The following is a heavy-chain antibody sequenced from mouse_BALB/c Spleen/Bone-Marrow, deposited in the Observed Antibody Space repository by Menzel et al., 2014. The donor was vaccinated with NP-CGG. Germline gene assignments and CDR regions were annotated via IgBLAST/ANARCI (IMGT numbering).Heavy chain of an antibody. V-gene: IGHV1S72*01. J-gene: IGHJ3*01. Sequence: VQLQQSGAELVKPGAPVKLSCKASGYSFTSYWMNWVKQRPGRGLEWIGRIDPSDSETHYNQKFKDKATLTVDKSPSAAYIQLSSVTSESSVVYFCARDPFSSGNYECVYWGPEALVSVSA. CDR2: IDPSDSET. D-gene: IGHD2-1*01. CDR1: GYSFTSYW. CDR3: ARDPFSSGNYECVY.